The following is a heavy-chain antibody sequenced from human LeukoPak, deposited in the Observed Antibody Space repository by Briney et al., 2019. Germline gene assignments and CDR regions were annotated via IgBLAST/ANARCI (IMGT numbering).Heavy chain of an antibody. V-gene: IGHV1-69*13. CDR2: IIPIFGTA. Sequence: SVKVSCKASGGTFSSYAINWVRQVPGQGLEWMGGIIPIFGTANYAQKFQGRVTITADESTSTAYMELSSLRSEDTAVYYCARGPLGYCSGGSCYRRWFDPWGQGTLVTVSS. CDR1: GGTFSSYA. J-gene: IGHJ5*02. CDR3: ARGPLGYCSGGSCYRRWFDP. D-gene: IGHD2-15*01.